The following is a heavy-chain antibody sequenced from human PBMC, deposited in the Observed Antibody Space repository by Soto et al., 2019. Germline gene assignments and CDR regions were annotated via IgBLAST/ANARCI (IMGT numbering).Heavy chain of an antibody. D-gene: IGHD3-9*01. CDR3: AIARSYYDILTGYYREAFDI. CDR2: IYYSGST. V-gene: IGHV4-61*01. CDR1: GGSISSGSYY. J-gene: IGHJ3*02. Sequence: SETLSLTCTVSGGSISSGSYYWSWIRQPPGKGLERIGNIYYSGSTNYNHSLKGRVTISVDTSKNQFSLKLSSVTAADTAVYYCAIARSYYDILTGYYREAFDIWGQGTMVTVSS.